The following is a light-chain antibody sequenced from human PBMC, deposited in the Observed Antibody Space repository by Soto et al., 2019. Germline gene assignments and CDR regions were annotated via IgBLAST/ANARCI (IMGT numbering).Light chain of an antibody. V-gene: IGLV2-14*01. CDR3: SSYTSSSLDV. J-gene: IGLJ1*01. CDR1: SSDVGGYNY. Sequence: QSVLTQPASVAGSPGQSSTIACTGASSDVGGYNYVSWYQQHPGKVPKLLIYEVSNRPSGVSNRFSGSKSGNTASLTISGLQAEDEADYYCSSYTSSSLDVFGTGTKVTVL. CDR2: EVS.